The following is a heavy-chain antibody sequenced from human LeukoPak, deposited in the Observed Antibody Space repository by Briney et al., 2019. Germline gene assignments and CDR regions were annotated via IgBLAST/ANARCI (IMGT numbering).Heavy chain of an antibody. Sequence: ASVKVSCKASGYTFTGYYMHWVRQAPGQGLEWMGRINPNSGGTNYAQKFQGRVTMTRDTSISTAYMELSRPRSDDTAVYYCARDQGYYDSSGYSFDYWGQGTLVTVSS. CDR3: ARDQGYYDSSGYSFDY. D-gene: IGHD3-22*01. CDR2: INPNSGGT. V-gene: IGHV1-2*06. CDR1: GYTFTGYY. J-gene: IGHJ4*02.